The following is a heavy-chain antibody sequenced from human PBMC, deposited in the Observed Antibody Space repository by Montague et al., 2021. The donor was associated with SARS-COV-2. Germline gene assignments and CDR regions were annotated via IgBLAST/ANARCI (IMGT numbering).Heavy chain of an antibody. Sequence: SETLSLTCTVSGGSISSSSYYWGWIRQPPGKGLEWIGSIYYSGSTYSTPSLKSRVTISVDTSKNQFSLKLSSVTAADTAVYYCAREGGWLSRGSYYFDYWGQGTLVTVSS. CDR2: IYYSGST. J-gene: IGHJ4*02. D-gene: IGHD3-22*01. CDR1: GGSISSSSYY. V-gene: IGHV4-39*07. CDR3: AREGGWLSRGSYYFDY.